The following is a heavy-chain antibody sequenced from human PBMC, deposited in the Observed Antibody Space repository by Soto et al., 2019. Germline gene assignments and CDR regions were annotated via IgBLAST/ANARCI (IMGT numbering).Heavy chain of an antibody. CDR3: ARHSARAESKREFLEWLHPSYFDY. Sequence: TAETLSLTCTVSGGSISSDDYYWSWKRQPPGKWRDGIVYIYYSASTNYNPFLKSRVPIPVDTSKNQSSMKLSSVTAADTAVYYCARHSARAESKREFLEWLHPSYFDYWGQGTLVTVSS. D-gene: IGHD3-3*01. V-gene: IGHV4-30-4*01. J-gene: IGHJ4*02. CDR2: IYYSAST. CDR1: GGSISSDDYY.